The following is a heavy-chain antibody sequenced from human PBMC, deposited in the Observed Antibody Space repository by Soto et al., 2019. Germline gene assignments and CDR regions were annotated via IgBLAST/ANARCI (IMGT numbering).Heavy chain of an antibody. CDR3: AKDIAGFLEYGWFDP. D-gene: IGHD3-3*01. CDR2: ISWNSGSI. V-gene: IGHV3-9*01. Sequence: GGSLRLSCAASGFTFDDYAMHWVRQAPGKGLEWVSGISWNSGSIGYADSVKGRFTISRDNAKNSLYLQMNSLRAEDTALYYCAKDIAGFLEYGWFDPWGQGTLVTVSS. J-gene: IGHJ5*02. CDR1: GFTFDDYA.